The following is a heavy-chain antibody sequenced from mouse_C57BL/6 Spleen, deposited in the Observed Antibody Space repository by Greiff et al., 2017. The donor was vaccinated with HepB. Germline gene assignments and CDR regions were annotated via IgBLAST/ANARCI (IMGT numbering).Heavy chain of an antibody. CDR2: INPSTGGT. D-gene: IGHD4-1*01. CDR1: GYSFTGYY. J-gene: IGHJ2*01. V-gene: IGHV1-43*01. CDR3: ARLTGDFDY. Sequence: VQLQQSGPELVKPGASVKISCKASGYSFTGYYMHWVKQSSEKSLEWIGEINPSTGGTRYNQKFKGKATLTVDKSSSTAYMQLKSLTSEDSAVYYCARLTGDFDYWGQGTTLTVSS.